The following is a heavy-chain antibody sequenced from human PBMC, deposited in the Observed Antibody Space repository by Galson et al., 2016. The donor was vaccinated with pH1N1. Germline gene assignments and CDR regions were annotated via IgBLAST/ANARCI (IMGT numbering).Heavy chain of an antibody. V-gene: IGHV4-39*01. CDR2: IYYSGIT. CDR1: GASISNSNYY. D-gene: IGHD5-18*01. Sequence: ETLSLTCTVSGASISNSNYYWGWIRQPPGKGLEWIANIYYSGITYYDASLNSRVTISVDTSKKQFSLKLNSVIAADTAVYYCARLSYGGYSDYWGQGTRVTVSS. J-gene: IGHJ4*02. CDR3: ARLSYGGYSDY.